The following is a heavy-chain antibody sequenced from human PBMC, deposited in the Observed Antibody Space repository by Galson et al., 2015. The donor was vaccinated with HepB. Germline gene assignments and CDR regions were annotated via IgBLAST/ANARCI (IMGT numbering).Heavy chain of an antibody. D-gene: IGHD3-3*01. CDR1: GGSISSYY. CDR3: ARQNGGYDFWSGYPRDYMDV. CDR2: IYYSGST. V-gene: IGHV4-59*08. J-gene: IGHJ6*03. Sequence: ETLSLTCTVSGGSISSYYWSWIRQPPGKGLEWIGYIYYSGSTNYNPSLKSRVTISVDTSKNQFSLKLSSVTAADTAVYYCARQNGGYDFWSGYPRDYMDVWGKGTTVTVSS.